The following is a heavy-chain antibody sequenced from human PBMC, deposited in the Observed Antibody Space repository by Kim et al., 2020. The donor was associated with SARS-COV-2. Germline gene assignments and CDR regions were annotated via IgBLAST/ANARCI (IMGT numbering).Heavy chain of an antibody. Sequence: SETLSLTCTVSGGSISSGGYYWSWIRQHPGKGLEWIGYIYYSGSTYYNPSLKSRVTISVDTSKNQFSLKLSSVTAADTAVYYCASRSGGSLNWFDPWGQGTLVTVSS. CDR1: GGSISSGGYY. J-gene: IGHJ5*02. V-gene: IGHV4-31*03. CDR2: IYYSGST. CDR3: ASRSGGSLNWFDP. D-gene: IGHD2-15*01.